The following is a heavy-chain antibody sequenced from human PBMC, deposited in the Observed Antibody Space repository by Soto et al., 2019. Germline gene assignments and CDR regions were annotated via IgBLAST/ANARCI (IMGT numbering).Heavy chain of an antibody. J-gene: IGHJ4*02. D-gene: IGHD2-15*01. Sequence: PGESLKISCKGSGYSFTSYWIGWVRQMPGKGLEWMGIIYPGDSDTRYSPSFQGQVTISADKSISTAYLQWSSLKASDTAMYYCARPPDSCSGGSCRDFYFDYWGQGTLVTVSS. CDR1: GYSFTSYW. V-gene: IGHV5-51*01. CDR3: ARPPDSCSGGSCRDFYFDY. CDR2: IYPGDSDT.